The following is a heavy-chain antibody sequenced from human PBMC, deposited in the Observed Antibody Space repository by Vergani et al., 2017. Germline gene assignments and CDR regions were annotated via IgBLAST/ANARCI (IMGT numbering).Heavy chain of an antibody. D-gene: IGHD3-10*01. CDR3: ARGRWYYGSGSYFSSYYYYGMDV. Sequence: QVQLQQWGAGLLKPSETLSLTCAVYGGSFSGYYWSWIRQPPGKGLEWIGAINHSGSTNYNPSLKRRVPISVDTSKNQFSLKRSSVTAADTAVYYCARGRWYYGSGSYFSSYYYYGMDVWGQGTTVTVSS. J-gene: IGHJ6*02. V-gene: IGHV4-34*01. CDR2: INHSGST. CDR1: GGSFSGYY.